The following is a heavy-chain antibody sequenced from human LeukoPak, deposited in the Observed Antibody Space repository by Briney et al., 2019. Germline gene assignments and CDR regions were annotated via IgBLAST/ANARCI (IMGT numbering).Heavy chain of an antibody. CDR2: INHSGST. D-gene: IGHD3-10*01. Sequence: PSETLSLTCAVYGGSFSGYYWSWIRQPPGKGLEWIGEINHSGSTNYNPSLKSRVTISVDTSKNQFSLKLSSVTAADTAVYYCATGSGSYFGYWGQGTLVTVSS. CDR1: GGSFSGYY. V-gene: IGHV4-34*01. CDR3: ATGSGSYFGY. J-gene: IGHJ4*02.